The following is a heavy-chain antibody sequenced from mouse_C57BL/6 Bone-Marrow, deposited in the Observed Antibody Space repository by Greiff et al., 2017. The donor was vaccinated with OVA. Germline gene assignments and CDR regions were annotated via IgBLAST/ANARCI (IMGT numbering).Heavy chain of an antibody. CDR3: AREGYGRTGFAY. V-gene: IGHV1-78*01. D-gene: IGHD1-1*02. CDR1: GYTFTDHT. J-gene: IGHJ3*01. Sequence: VKLMESDAELVKPGASVKISCKVSGYTFTDHTIHWMKQRPEQGLEWIGYIYPRDGSTKYNEKFKGKATLTADKSSSTAYMQLNSLTSEDSAVYVCAREGYGRTGFAYWGQGTLVTVSA. CDR2: IYPRDGST.